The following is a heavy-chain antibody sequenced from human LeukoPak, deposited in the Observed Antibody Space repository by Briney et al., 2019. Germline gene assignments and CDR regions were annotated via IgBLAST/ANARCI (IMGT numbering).Heavy chain of an antibody. Sequence: ASVKVSCKASGYTFTSYAMHWVRRAPGQRLEWMGWISAYNGNTNYAQKLQGRVTMTTDTSTNKAYMELRSLKSDDTAVYYCARSIPPRYYYGSGDAFDFWGHGTMVTVSS. CDR2: ISAYNGNT. D-gene: IGHD3-10*01. V-gene: IGHV1-18*01. CDR1: GYTFTSYA. CDR3: ARSIPPRYYYGSGDAFDF. J-gene: IGHJ3*01.